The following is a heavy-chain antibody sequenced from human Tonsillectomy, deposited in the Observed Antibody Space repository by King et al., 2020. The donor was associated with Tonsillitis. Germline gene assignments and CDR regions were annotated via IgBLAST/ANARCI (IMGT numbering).Heavy chain of an antibody. V-gene: IGHV1-18*01. D-gene: IGHD6-13*01. CDR3: ARDQGIAVAGLTDY. J-gene: IGHJ4*02. CDR1: GYTFTSYG. Sequence: VQLVESGAEVKKPGASVKVSCKASGYTFTSYGISWVRQAPGQGLEWLGWISGYNGNRNYVQKVQGRVTMTTDTSTRTAYMELRSLRSDDTAFYYCARDQGIAVAGLTDYWGQGTLVTVSS. CDR2: ISGYNGNR.